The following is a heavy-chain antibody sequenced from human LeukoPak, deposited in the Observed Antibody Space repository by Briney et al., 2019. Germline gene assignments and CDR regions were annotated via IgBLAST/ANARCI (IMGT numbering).Heavy chain of an antibody. CDR1: GGSISSSSYY. J-gene: IGHJ4*02. CDR3: ARQAGSGLFILP. Sequence: SETLSLTCTVSGGSISSSSYYWGWIRQPPGRGLEWIGSIYYSGNTYYNASLKSQVSISIDTSKNQFSLRLTSVTAADTAVYYCARQAGSGLFILPGGQGTLVTVSS. CDR2: IYYSGNT. V-gene: IGHV4-39*01. D-gene: IGHD3/OR15-3a*01.